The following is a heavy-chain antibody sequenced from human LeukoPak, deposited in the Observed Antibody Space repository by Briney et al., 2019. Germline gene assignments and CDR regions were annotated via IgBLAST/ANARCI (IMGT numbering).Heavy chain of an antibody. CDR1: GFTFSSYG. D-gene: IGHD3-22*01. CDR2: IRYDGSNK. V-gene: IGHV3-30*02. Sequence: GGSLRLSCAASGFTFSSYGMHWVRQAPGKVLEWVAFIRYDGSNKYYADSVKGRFTISRDNSKNTLYLQMNSLRAEDTAVYYCVKSAKGYYDSTAYYEGWGQGTLVTVSS. J-gene: IGHJ4*02. CDR3: VKSAKGYYDSTAYYEG.